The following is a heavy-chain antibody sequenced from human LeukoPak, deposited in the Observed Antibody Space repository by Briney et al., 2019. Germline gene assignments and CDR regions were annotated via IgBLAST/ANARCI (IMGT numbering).Heavy chain of an antibody. CDR1: GYTFTSYD. D-gene: IGHD3-3*01. CDR3: ATASLLSPNYDFWSGYSDY. CDR2: MNPNSGNT. J-gene: IGHJ4*02. Sequence: GASVKVSCKASGYTFTSYDINWVRQATGQGLEWMGWMNPNSGNTGYAQKFQGRVTMTEDTSTDTAYMELSSLRSEDTAVYYCATASLLSPNYDFWSGYSDYWGQGTLVTVSS. V-gene: IGHV1-8*02.